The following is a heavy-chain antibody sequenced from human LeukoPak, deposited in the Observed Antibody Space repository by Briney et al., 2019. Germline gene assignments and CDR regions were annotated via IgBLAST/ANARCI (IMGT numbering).Heavy chain of an antibody. CDR3: ARVGSRYDAFDI. V-gene: IGHV3-21*01. Sequence: GGSLRLSCAASGFTFSSYSMNWVRQAPGKGLEWVSSISSSSSYIYYADSVKGRFTISRDNAKNSLYLQMNSLRAEDTAVYYCARVGSRYDAFDIWGQGTMVTVSS. D-gene: IGHD5-12*01. CDR1: GFTFSSYS. CDR2: ISSSSSYI. J-gene: IGHJ3*02.